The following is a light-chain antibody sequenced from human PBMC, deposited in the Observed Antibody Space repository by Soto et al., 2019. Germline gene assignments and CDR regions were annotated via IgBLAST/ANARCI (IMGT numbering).Light chain of an antibody. CDR2: GAS. J-gene: IGKJ1*01. V-gene: IGKV3-15*01. CDR3: LHYYEWPRWT. Sequence: EIVMTQSPATLSVSPGERATLSCRASQSISNNLAWYQQQPGQTPRLLIYGASTTATGIPARSSGSGTGTEFTLTISSLQSEDFAVYYCLHYYEWPRWTFGQGTKVDI. CDR1: QSISNN.